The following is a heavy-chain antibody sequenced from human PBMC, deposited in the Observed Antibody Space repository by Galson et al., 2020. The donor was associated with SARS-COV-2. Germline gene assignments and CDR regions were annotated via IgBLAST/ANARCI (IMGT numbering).Heavy chain of an antibody. CDR3: AKDRSWYSSGWYYSAYYYYGMDV. V-gene: IGHV3-30*18. CDR2: ISYDGSNK. CDR1: GFTFSSYG. J-gene: IGHJ6*02. D-gene: IGHD6-19*01. Sequence: SLRLSCAASGFTFSSYGMHCVRQAPGKGLEWVAVISYDGSNKYYADSVKGRFTISRDNSKNTLYLQMNSLRAEDTAVYYCAKDRSWYSSGWYYSAYYYYGMDVWGQGTSVTVSS.